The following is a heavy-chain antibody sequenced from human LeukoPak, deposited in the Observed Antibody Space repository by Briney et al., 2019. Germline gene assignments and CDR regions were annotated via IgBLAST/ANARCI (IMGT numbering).Heavy chain of an antibody. D-gene: IGHD6-13*01. Sequence: GGSLRLSCAASGFTFSSYSMNWVRQAPGKGLEWVSYIRSRSTIIYYADSVKGRFTISRENAKNSLYLQMNSLRAGDTAVYYCARAAYSSTWYSRYFDLWGRGTLVTVSS. CDR1: GFTFSSYS. CDR2: IRSRSTII. J-gene: IGHJ2*01. V-gene: IGHV3-48*01. CDR3: ARAAYSSTWYSRYFDL.